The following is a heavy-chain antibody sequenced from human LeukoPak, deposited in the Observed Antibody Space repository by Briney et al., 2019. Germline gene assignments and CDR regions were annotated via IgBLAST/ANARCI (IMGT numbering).Heavy chain of an antibody. CDR3: ARHYYDSSGHKYYFDY. J-gene: IGHJ4*02. D-gene: IGHD3-22*01. V-gene: IGHV4-4*09. Sequence: SETLCLTCTVSGGSMSSYYWSWIRQPPGKGLEWIGYIYTSGSTNYNPSLKSRVTISVDTSKNQFSLKLSSVTAADTAVYYCARHYYDSSGHKYYFDYWGQGTLVTVSS. CDR2: IYTSGST. CDR1: GGSMSSYY.